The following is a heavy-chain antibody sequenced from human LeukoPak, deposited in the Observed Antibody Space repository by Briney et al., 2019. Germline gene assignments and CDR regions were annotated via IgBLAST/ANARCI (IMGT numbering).Heavy chain of an antibody. CDR1: GFTFDDYA. D-gene: IGHD6-13*01. Sequence: QPGRSLRLSCAASGFTFDDYAMHWVRQAPGKGLEWVSAISGSGGSTYYADSVKGRFTISRDNSKNTLYLQMNSLRAEDTAVYYCAKDRYSSSWFDAFDIWGQGTMVTVSS. V-gene: IGHV3-23*01. CDR2: ISGSGGST. CDR3: AKDRYSSSWFDAFDI. J-gene: IGHJ3*02.